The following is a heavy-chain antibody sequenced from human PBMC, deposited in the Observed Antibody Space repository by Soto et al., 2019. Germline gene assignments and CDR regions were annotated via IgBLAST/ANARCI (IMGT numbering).Heavy chain of an antibody. Sequence: GGSLRLSCAASGFTFTRYSMNWVRQAPGKGLEWVSSISSTTNYIYYGDSMKGRFTTSRDNAKNSLYLEMNSRRAEDTAVYYCARESEDLTSNFDYWGQGTLVTVSS. CDR3: ARESEDLTSNFDY. V-gene: IGHV3-21*06. CDR2: ISSTTNYI. CDR1: GFTFTRYS. J-gene: IGHJ4*02.